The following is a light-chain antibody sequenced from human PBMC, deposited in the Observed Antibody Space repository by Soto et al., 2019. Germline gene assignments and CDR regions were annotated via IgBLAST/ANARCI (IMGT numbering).Light chain of an antibody. CDR3: QSYDSSLSGYV. J-gene: IGLJ1*01. V-gene: IGLV1-40*01. Sequence: QSVLTQPPSVSEAPGQRVTISCTGSSSNIGAGYEAHWYQQVPGTAPKLLIYENNSRPSGVPDRFSGSKSGPSASLAITGLQAEDEAEYYCQSYDSSLSGYVFGTGTKLTVL. CDR1: SSNIGAGYE. CDR2: ENN.